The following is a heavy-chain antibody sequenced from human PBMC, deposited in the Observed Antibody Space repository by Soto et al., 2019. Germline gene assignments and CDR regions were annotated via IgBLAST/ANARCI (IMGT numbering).Heavy chain of an antibody. CDR3: AAARRYDGSGSYSDY. V-gene: IGHV3-43*01. D-gene: IGHD3-10*01. CDR1: GFTFDDYT. CDR2: ISWDGGST. Sequence: EVQLVESGGVVVQPGGSLRLSCAASGFTFDDYTMHWVRQAPGKGLEWVSLISWDGGSTYYADSVKGRFTISRDNSKNSLYLQRNSLRTEDTALYYCAAARRYDGSGSYSDYWGQGTLVTVSS. J-gene: IGHJ4*02.